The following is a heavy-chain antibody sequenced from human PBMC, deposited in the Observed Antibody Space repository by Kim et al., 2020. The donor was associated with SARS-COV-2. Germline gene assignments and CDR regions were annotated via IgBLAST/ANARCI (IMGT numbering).Heavy chain of an antibody. D-gene: IGHD3-22*01. CDR2: IYWDDDK. Sequence: SGPTLVNPTQTLTLNCTFSGFSLSTSGVAVGWIRQPPGKAPEWLALIYWDDDKRYSPSLKNRLTITKDTFKNQVVLTMTNMVPVDTGTYYCARHVAELYYYDISELLKWVDPWGPGTLVTVSS. V-gene: IGHV2-5*02. J-gene: IGHJ5*01. CDR3: ARHVAELYYYDISELLKWVDP. CDR1: GFSLSTSGVA.